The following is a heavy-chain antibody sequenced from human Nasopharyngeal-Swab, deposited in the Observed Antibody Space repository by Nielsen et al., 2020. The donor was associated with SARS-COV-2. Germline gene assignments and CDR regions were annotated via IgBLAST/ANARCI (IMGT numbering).Heavy chain of an antibody. CDR1: GYTFTSYW. J-gene: IGHJ6*02. D-gene: IGHD1-26*01. Sequence: KVSCKGSGYTFTSYWISWVRQMPGKGLEWMGRIDPSDSYTNYNPSFQGHVTISVDKSISTAYLQWSSLKASDTAMYYCARGRPSSGSSAYYYYGMDVWGQGTTVTVS. CDR3: ARGRPSSGSSAYYYYGMDV. V-gene: IGHV5-10-1*01. CDR2: IDPSDSYT.